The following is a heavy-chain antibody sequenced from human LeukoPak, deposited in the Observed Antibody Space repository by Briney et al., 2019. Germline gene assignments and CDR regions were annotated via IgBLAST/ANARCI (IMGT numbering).Heavy chain of an antibody. CDR3: ARAGGGTTLDYYYYYMDV. Sequence: ASVKVSCKASGYTFTSYGISWVRQAPGQGLEWMGWISAYNGNTNYAQKLQGRVTMTTDTSTSTAYMELRSLRSDDTAVYYCARAGGGTTLDYYYYYMDVWGKGTTVTISS. CDR1: GYTFTSYG. D-gene: IGHD1-1*01. CDR2: ISAYNGNT. J-gene: IGHJ6*03. V-gene: IGHV1-18*01.